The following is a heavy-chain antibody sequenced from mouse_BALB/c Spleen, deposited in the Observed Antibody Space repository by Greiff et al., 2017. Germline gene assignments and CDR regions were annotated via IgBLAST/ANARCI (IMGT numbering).Heavy chain of an antibody. CDR2: IWAGGST. CDR1: GFSLTSYG. Sequence: QVQLKESGPGLVAPSQSLSITCTVSGFSLTSYGVHWVRQPPGKGLEWLGVIWAGGSTNYNSALMSRLSISKDNSKSQVFLKMNSLQTDDTAMYYCARAEPYYRCYAMDYWGQGTSVTVSS. D-gene: IGHD2-14*01. V-gene: IGHV2-9*02. J-gene: IGHJ4*01. CDR3: ARAEPYYRCYAMDY.